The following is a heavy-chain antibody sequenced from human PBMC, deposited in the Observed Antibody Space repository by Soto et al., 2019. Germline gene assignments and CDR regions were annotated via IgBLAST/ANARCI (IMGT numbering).Heavy chain of an antibody. Sequence: SSETMSLTCTVSGGSVSNSNYYWGWIRQSPGKGLEWIGSVYYRGRSYSKSSVKSRVTISVDTSKNQFSLNLNSVTASDTAVYYCVSQRTSVLTQAYFDYWGPGALVTVSS. CDR2: VYYRGRS. CDR1: GGSVSNSNYY. D-gene: IGHD2-8*01. V-gene: IGHV4-39*01. J-gene: IGHJ4*02. CDR3: VSQRTSVLTQAYFDY.